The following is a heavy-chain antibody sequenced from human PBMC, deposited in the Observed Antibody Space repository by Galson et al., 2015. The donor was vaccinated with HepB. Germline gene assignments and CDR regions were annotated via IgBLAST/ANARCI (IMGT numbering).Heavy chain of an antibody. J-gene: IGHJ6*03. V-gene: IGHV3-33*01. CDR3: ARDNRIAVAGVYYYYMDV. Sequence: SLRLSCAASGFTFSSYGMHWVRQAPGKGLEWVAVIWYDGSNKYYADSVKGRFTISRDNSKNTLYLQMNSLRAEDTAVYYCARDNRIAVAGVYYYYMDVWGKGTTVTVSS. D-gene: IGHD6-19*01. CDR1: GFTFSSYG. CDR2: IWYDGSNK.